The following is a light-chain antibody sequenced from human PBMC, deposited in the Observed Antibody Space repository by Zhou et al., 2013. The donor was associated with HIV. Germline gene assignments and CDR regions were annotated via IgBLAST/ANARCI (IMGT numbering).Light chain of an antibody. J-gene: IGKJ1*01. V-gene: IGKV1-17*03. CDR3: LQHYTYPWT. CDR1: QGISSY. Sequence: DIQMTQSPSAMSASVGDRVTITCRASQGISSYLAWFQQKPGKVPERLILQSGVPSRFSGSGSGTEFTLTISSLQPEDLATYYCLQHYTYPWTFGHGTTVEIK.